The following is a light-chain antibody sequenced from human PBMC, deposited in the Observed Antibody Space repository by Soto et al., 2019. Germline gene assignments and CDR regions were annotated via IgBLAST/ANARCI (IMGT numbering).Light chain of an antibody. CDR2: EVS. CDR1: SSDVGGYNY. V-gene: IGLV2-8*01. CDR3: CSYAGSNNWV. Sequence: QSALTQPPSASGSPGQSVTISCTGTSSDVGGYNYVSWYQQHPGKAPKLMIYEVSNRPSGVPDRFSGSKSDNTASLTVSGLQAEYEGDYYCCSYAGSNNWVFGGGTKVTVL. J-gene: IGLJ3*02.